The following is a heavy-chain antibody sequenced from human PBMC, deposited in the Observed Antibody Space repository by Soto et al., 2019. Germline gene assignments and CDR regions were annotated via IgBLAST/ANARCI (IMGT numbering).Heavy chain of an antibody. CDR3: ARSHTVTNPNWFDP. J-gene: IGHJ5*02. D-gene: IGHD4-4*01. V-gene: IGHV4-34*01. CDR1: GGSFSGYY. Sequence: PSETLSLTCAVYGGSFSGYYWSWIRQPPGKGLEWIGEINHSGSTNYNPSLKSRVAISVDTSKNQFSLKLSSVTAADTAVYYCARSHTVTNPNWFDPWGQGTLVTVSS. CDR2: INHSGST.